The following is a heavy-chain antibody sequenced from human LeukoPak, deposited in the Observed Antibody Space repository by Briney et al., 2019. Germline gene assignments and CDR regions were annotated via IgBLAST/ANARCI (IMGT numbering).Heavy chain of an antibody. Sequence: GASVKVSCKASGYTFTSYDINWVRQATGQGLEWMGWMNPNRGNTGNAQKFQGRVTITRNTSISTAYMELSSLRSEDTAVYYCARGRSSSREPVLFPYWGQGTLVTVSA. D-gene: IGHD2-2*01. CDR2: MNPNRGNT. V-gene: IGHV1-8*03. CDR3: ARGRSSSREPVLFPY. J-gene: IGHJ4*02. CDR1: GYTFTSYD.